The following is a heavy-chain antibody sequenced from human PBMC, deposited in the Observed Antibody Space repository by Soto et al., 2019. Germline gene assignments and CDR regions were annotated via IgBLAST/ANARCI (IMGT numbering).Heavy chain of an antibody. J-gene: IGHJ4*02. V-gene: IGHV4-30-2*01. CDR3: ARSISSGAFDY. CDR1: GGSISSGGYS. D-gene: IGHD1-26*01. Sequence: SETLSLTCAVSGGSISSGGYSWSWIRQPPGKGLEWIGYIYHSGSTYYNPSLKSRVTISVDRSKNQFSLKLSSVTAADTAVYYCARSISSGAFDYWGQGTLVTVSS. CDR2: IYHSGST.